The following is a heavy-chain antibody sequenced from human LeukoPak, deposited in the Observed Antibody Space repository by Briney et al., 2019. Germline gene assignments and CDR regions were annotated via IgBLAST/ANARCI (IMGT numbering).Heavy chain of an antibody. Sequence: PGGTLTLSCAASAFTFSSYRMHWVRHGPGKGLERVAFRRYDGSNKSYEDSVKGRFTISRDNSKIKLYLQMNSLRAEDTSVYYCARDEGTRARGGYFDYWGQGTLVTVSS. CDR3: ARDEGTRARGGYFDY. D-gene: IGHD3-10*01. CDR2: RRYDGSNK. V-gene: IGHV3-30*02. CDR1: AFTFSSYR. J-gene: IGHJ4*02.